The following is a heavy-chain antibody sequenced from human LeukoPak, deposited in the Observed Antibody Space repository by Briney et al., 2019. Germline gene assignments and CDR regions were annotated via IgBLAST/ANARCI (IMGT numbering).Heavy chain of an antibody. V-gene: IGHV4-39*07. D-gene: IGHD3-9*01. J-gene: IGHJ5*02. CDR3: ARRYFDWLSSNWFDP. CDR2: IYYSGST. Sequence: TSETLSLTCTVSGGSISSSSYYWGWIRQPPGKGLEWIGSIYYSGSTYYNPSLKSRVTISVDTSKNQFSLKLSSVTAADTAVYYCARRYFDWLSSNWFDPWGQGTLVTVSS. CDR1: GGSISSSSYY.